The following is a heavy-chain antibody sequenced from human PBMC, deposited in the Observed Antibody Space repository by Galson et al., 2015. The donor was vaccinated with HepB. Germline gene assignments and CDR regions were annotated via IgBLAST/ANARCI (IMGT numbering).Heavy chain of an antibody. J-gene: IGHJ4*02. CDR1: GDSISTYY. V-gene: IGHV4-59*08. CDR3: ARHGHCGIVDCYPLDS. Sequence: LTCTVTGDSISTYYWSWFQQAPGQGLEWIAYTHYSGKTRYNPSLQSRVTTSLDTFNDQFLLSLTSVTAADTAIYYCARHGHCGIVDCYPLDSWGQGILVTVSS. D-gene: IGHD2-21*02. CDR2: THYSGKT.